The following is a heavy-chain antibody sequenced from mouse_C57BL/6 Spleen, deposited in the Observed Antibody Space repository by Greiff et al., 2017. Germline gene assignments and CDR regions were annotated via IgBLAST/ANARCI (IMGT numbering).Heavy chain of an antibody. V-gene: IGHV1-80*01. J-gene: IGHJ2*01. D-gene: IGHD4-1*01. CDR2: IYPGDGDT. Sequence: QVHVKQSGAELVKPGASVKISCKASGYAFSSYWMNWVKPRPGKGLEWIGQIYPGDGDTNYNGKFKGKATLTSDKSSSPAYMLLSSLTSEDSAVYFCARSLIWVMDYWGQGTTLTVSS. CDR3: ARSLIWVMDY. CDR1: GYAFSSYW.